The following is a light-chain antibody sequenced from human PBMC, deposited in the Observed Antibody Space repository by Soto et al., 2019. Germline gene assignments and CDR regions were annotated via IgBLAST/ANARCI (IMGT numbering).Light chain of an antibody. CDR1: QSVSSN. J-gene: IGKJ2*01. V-gene: IGKV3-15*01. CDR3: QQYDHPPYT. CDR2: GAS. Sequence: EIVMTQSPATLSVSPGERATLSCRASQSVSSNLAWYQQKPGQAPRLLIYGASTRATGIPARFSGSGSGTEFTLTISSLQSEDIATYYSQQYDHPPYTFGQGTTLEIK.